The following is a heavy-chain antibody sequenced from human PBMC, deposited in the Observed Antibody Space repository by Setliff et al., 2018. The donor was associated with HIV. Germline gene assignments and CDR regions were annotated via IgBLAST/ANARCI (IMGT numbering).Heavy chain of an antibody. CDR1: GGSFTSFA. CDR2: IMSILRIA. CDR3: ARAQPTNRIAAAGFDY. J-gene: IGHJ4*02. Sequence: ASVKVSCKASGGSFTSFAISWVRQAPGQGLEWMGGIMSILRIANYAQKFQGRVTITADESTSTAYMELSSLRSEDTAVYYCARAQPTNRIAAAGFDYWGQGTLVTVSS. V-gene: IGHV1-69*10. D-gene: IGHD6-13*01.